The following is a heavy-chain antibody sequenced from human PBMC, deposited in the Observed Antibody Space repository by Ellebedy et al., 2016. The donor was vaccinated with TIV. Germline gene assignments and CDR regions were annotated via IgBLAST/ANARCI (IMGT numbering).Heavy chain of an antibody. D-gene: IGHD3-10*01. V-gene: IGHV3-66*01. CDR3: ARETFNDVDLKLWGVFDI. Sequence: GGSLRLSCAASELNVSSNYKSWVRQSPGKGLEWVSLISIDSTTYYADSVKGRFTISRDNSKNTLYIQMNSLRAEDTAVYYCARETFNDVDLKLWGVFDIWGQGTMVTVSS. CDR1: ELNVSSNY. CDR2: ISIDSTT. J-gene: IGHJ3*02.